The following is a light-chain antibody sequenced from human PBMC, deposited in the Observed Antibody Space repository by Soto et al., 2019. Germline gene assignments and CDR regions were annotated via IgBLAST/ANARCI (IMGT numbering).Light chain of an antibody. CDR1: SSNIGSNS. CDR2: TNN. Sequence: QSVLTQPPSASETPGQRVTISCSGSSSNIGSNSVNWYQQFPGTAPKLLIYTNNQRPSGVPDRFSGSKSGTSASLAISGLQSGDEADYYCAAWDDSLNGVMFGGGTKLTVL. V-gene: IGLV1-44*01. J-gene: IGLJ3*02. CDR3: AAWDDSLNGVM.